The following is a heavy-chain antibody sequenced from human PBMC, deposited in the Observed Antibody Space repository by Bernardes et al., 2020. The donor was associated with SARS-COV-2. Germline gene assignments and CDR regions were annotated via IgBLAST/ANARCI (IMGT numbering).Heavy chain of an antibody. CDR2: SRGKGDSYTT. CDR3: ARGIVVVPAARDYYYYGMDV. D-gene: IGHD2-2*01. J-gene: IGHJ6*02. Sequence: GGSLRLSCAASGFTFSDHYMDWVRQAPGKGLEWVGRSRGKGDSYTTEYAASVKGRFTISRDDSKNSVYLQMNSLRAEDTAVYYCARGIVVVPAARDYYYYGMDVWGQGTTVTVSS. CDR1: GFTFSDHY. V-gene: IGHV3-72*01.